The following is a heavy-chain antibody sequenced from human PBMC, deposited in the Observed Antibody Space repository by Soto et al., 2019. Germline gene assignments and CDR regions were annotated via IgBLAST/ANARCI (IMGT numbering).Heavy chain of an antibody. CDR2: IYWDDDK. CDR1: GFSLSTSGVG. Sequence: QITLKESGATLVKPTQTLTLTCTCSGFSLSTSGVGVGWIRQPPGKALEWLALIYWDDDKRYSPSLRSRLTITKDTSKNQVVLTMTNMDPVDTATYYWAHRTIQVYGMDVWGQGTTVTVSS. V-gene: IGHV2-5*02. CDR3: AHRTIQVYGMDV. D-gene: IGHD5-18*01. J-gene: IGHJ6*02.